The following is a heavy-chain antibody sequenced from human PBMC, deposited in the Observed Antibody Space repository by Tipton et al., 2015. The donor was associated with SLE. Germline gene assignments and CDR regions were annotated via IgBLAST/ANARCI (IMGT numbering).Heavy chain of an antibody. V-gene: IGHV4-59*08. CDR1: GGSISSYY. CDR3: ARLPSVRGAFDF. J-gene: IGHJ3*01. CDR2: IYYTGTT. Sequence: GLVKPSETLSLTCTVSGGSISSYYWSWIRQPPGRGLEYIGYIYYTGTTDYSSSLESRVSISLDTSKSQLSLRLTSVTAADTAIYFCARLPSVRGAFDFWGQGTMVTVTS.